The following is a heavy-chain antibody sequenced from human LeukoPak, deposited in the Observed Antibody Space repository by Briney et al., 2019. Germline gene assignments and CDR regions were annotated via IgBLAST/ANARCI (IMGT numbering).Heavy chain of an antibody. CDR2: ISGSGGST. Sequence: GGSLRLSCAASGFTFSSYAMSWVRQAPGKGLEWVSAISGSGGSTYYADSVKGRFTISRDNAKNSLYLQMNSLRAEDTALYYCARDESGYDSLDYWGQGTMVTVSS. V-gene: IGHV3-23*01. CDR1: GFTFSSYA. D-gene: IGHD5-12*01. CDR3: ARDESGYDSLDY. J-gene: IGHJ4*02.